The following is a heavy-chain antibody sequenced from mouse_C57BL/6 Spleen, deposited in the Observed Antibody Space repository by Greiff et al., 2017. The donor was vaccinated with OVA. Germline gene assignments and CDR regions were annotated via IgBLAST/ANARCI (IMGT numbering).Heavy chain of an antibody. CDR2: IYPGDGDT. CDR1: GYAFSSYW. V-gene: IGHV1-80*01. J-gene: IGHJ4*01. CDR3: VYGSSYGDAMDY. Sequence: QVHVKQSGAELVKPGASVKISCKASGYAFSSYWMNWVKQRPGKGLEWIGQIYPGDGDTNYNGKFKGKATLTADKSSSTAYMQLSSLTSEDSAVYFCVYGSSYGDAMDYWGQGTSVTVSS. D-gene: IGHD1-1*01.